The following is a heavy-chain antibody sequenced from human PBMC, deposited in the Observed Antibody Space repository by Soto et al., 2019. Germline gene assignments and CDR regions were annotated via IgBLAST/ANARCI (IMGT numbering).Heavy chain of an antibody. CDR2: MNPNSGNT. Sequence: ASVKVSCKASGYTFTSYDINWVRQATGQGLEWMGWMNPNSGNTGYAQKFQGRVTMTRNTSISTAYMELSSLRSEDTAVYYCARYRRALCSGGSCYHMDVWGKGTTVTVS. CDR3: ARYRRALCSGGSCYHMDV. CDR1: GYTFTSYD. J-gene: IGHJ6*04. D-gene: IGHD2-15*01. V-gene: IGHV1-8*01.